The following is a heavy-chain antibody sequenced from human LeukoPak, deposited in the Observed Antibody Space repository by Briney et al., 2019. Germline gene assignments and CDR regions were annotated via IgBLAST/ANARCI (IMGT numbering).Heavy chain of an antibody. Sequence: GGSLRLSCSASGFPFSNYAIHWVRQAPGKGLQYFSAISTNGGSTYYADSVKGRFTISRDNSKNTLYLQMSSLRAEGTAVYYWVRGDRWFDAWGQGTLVTVSS. CDR2: ISTNGGST. J-gene: IGHJ5*02. CDR3: VRGDRWFDA. V-gene: IGHV3-64D*06. D-gene: IGHD2-21*01. CDR1: GFPFSNYA.